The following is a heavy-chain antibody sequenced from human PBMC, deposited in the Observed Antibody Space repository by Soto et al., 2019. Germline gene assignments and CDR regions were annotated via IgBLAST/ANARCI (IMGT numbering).Heavy chain of an antibody. V-gene: IGHV1-2*04. CDR1: GYALSGDH. D-gene: IGHD2-2*01. CDR2: INPNSGGT. CDR3: ARGVIVLGPYYYYYGMDV. Sequence: SVKGSCKASGYALSGDHMDRRRQAPGQGLEWMGWINPNSGGTNYAQKFQGWVTMTRDTSISTAYMELSRLRSDDTAVYYCARGVIVLGPYYYYYGMDVWGQGTSVTVSS. J-gene: IGHJ6*02.